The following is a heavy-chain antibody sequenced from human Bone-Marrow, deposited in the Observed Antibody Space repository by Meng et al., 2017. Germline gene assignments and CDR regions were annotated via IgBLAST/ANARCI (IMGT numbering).Heavy chain of an antibody. V-gene: IGHV3-33*01. Sequence: GGSPRLSCAASGFTFSSYGMHWVRQAPGKGLEWVAVIWYDGSNKYYADSVKGRFTISRDNSKNTLYLQMNSLRAEDTAVYYCARDHFFPYYAAYYFDYWGQGTLVTVSS. CDR2: IWYDGSNK. J-gene: IGHJ4*02. D-gene: IGHD3-22*01. CDR1: GFTFSSYG. CDR3: ARDHFFPYYAAYYFDY.